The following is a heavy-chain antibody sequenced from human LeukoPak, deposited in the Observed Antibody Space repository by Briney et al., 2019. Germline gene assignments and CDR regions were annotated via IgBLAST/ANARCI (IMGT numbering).Heavy chain of an antibody. V-gene: IGHV3-48*01. CDR1: GFTFSTYS. J-gene: IGHJ4*02. CDR2: ISSSSSTI. CDR3: ARGYGSWGDY. Sequence: GGSLRLSCAASGFTFSTYSMNWVRQAPGKGLEWVSYISSSSSTIYYADSVKGRFTISGDNAKNSLYLQMNSLRAGDTAVYYCARGYGSWGDYWGQGTLVTVSS. D-gene: IGHD6-13*01.